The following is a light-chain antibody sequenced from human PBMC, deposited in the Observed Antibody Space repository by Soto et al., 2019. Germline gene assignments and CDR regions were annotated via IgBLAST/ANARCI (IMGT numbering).Light chain of an antibody. CDR3: SSHTRQSTYI. V-gene: IGLV2-14*03. J-gene: IGLJ1*01. CDR2: EVN. CDR1: SSDVGAYKY. Sequence: QSALTQPASVSGSPGQSITISCTGTSSDVGAYKYVSWFQQYPGKVPKLIIYEVNERPSGVSNRFSASKSGNTASLTISGLQAEDEAEYYCSSHTRQSTYIFGTGTKVTVL.